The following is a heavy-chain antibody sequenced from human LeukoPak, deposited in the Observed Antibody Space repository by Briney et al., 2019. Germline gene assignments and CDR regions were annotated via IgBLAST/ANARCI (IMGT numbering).Heavy chain of an antibody. Sequence: GGSLRLSCAASGFTFSDYYMSWIRQAPGMGLEWLPYISGGGDDIHYADSVKGRFTISRDNAKNSLYLQMNSLRAEDTAMYYCARDIRAVGVTLYFDYWGQGILVTVSS. CDR1: GFTFSDYY. CDR2: ISGGGDDI. J-gene: IGHJ4*02. CDR3: ARDIRAVGVTLYFDY. D-gene: IGHD1-26*01. V-gene: IGHV3-11*01.